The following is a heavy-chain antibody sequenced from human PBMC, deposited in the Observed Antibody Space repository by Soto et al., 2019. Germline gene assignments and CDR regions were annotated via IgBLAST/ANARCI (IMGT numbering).Heavy chain of an antibody. Sequence: QVQLVQSGAEVKKPGSSVKVSCKASGGTFSSYAISWVRQAPGQGLEWMGGIIPISETTNYAQKVQGTVTITAAESKSTAYMALSSRRSEDTAVYYCARSQGSSTSLDIYYYYYYGMDVWGQGTTVTVSS. CDR2: IIPISETT. CDR1: GGTFSSYA. V-gene: IGHV1-69*01. CDR3: ARSQGSSTSLDIYYYYYYGMDV. J-gene: IGHJ6*02. D-gene: IGHD2-2*01.